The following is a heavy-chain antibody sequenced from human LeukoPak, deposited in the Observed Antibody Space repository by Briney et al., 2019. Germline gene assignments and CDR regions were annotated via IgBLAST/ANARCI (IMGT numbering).Heavy chain of an antibody. CDR3: AKDQPYKWGDREILTGYYDY. CDR1: EFTFSSYG. D-gene: IGHD3-9*01. V-gene: IGHV3-30*02. CDR2: IRYDGSNK. J-gene: IGHJ4*02. Sequence: PGGPLRLSCAASEFTFSSYGMHWVRQAPGKGLEWVAFIRYDGSNKYYADSVKGRLTISRDNSKNTLFLQMNSLRVEDTGVYYCAKDQPYKWGDREILTGYYDYWGQGTLVTVSS.